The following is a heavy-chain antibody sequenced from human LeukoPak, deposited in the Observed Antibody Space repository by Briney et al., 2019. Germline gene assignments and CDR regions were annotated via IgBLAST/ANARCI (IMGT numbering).Heavy chain of an antibody. Sequence: PSETLSLTCTVSGGSISSYYWSWIRQPPGKGLEWIGSIYYSGTTNYNPSLKSRVTISVDTSKNQFSLKLSSVTAADTVVYHCARGPMVRGYYYAMDVWGRGTTVTVSS. CDR2: IYYSGTT. J-gene: IGHJ6*02. CDR3: ARGPMVRGYYYAMDV. CDR1: GGSISSYY. V-gene: IGHV4-59*01. D-gene: IGHD3-10*01.